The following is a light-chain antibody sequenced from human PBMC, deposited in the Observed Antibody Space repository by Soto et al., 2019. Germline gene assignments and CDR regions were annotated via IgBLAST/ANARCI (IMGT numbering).Light chain of an antibody. CDR3: SSYRSSSAYVV. CDR1: SSDFGGYNY. CDR2: DVS. V-gene: IGLV2-14*01. J-gene: IGLJ2*01. Sequence: QSALTQPASVSGSPGQSITISCTGTSSDFGGYNYVSWYQQHPGKAPKLMIYDVSNRPSGVSNRFSGSKSGNTASLTISGLQAEDEADYYCSSYRSSSAYVVFGGGTQRTVL.